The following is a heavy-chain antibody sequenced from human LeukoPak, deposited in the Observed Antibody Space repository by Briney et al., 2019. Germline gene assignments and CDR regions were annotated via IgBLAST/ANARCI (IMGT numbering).Heavy chain of an antibody. Sequence: SETLSLTCAVYGGSFSGYYWSWIRQPAGKGLEWIGRIYTSGSTNYNPSLKSRVTISVDTSKNQFSLKLSSVTAADTAVYYCARGDLAAAGYFDYWGQGTLVTVSS. D-gene: IGHD6-13*01. CDR3: ARGDLAAAGYFDY. J-gene: IGHJ4*02. CDR1: GGSFSGYY. CDR2: IYTSGST. V-gene: IGHV4-59*10.